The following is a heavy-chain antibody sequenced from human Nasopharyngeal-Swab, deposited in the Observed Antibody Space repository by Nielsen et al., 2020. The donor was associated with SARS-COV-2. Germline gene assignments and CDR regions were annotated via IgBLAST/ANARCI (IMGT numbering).Heavy chain of an antibody. CDR2: IRSKAYGGTT. Sequence: GGSLRLSCTASGFTFGDYAMSWFRQAPGKGREWVGFIRSKAYGGTTEYAASVKGRFTISRDDSKSIAYLQMNSLKTEDTAVYYCTRDGLWFGELSDYYYGMDVWGQGTTVTVSS. CDR3: TRDGLWFGELSDYYYGMDV. D-gene: IGHD3-10*01. J-gene: IGHJ6*02. CDR1: GFTFGDYA. V-gene: IGHV3-49*03.